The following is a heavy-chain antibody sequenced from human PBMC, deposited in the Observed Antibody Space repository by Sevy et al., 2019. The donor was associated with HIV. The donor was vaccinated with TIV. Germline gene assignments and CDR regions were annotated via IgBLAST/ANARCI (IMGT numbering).Heavy chain of an antibody. V-gene: IGHV3-21*01. CDR1: GFTVSSYS. CDR2: ISSGSSYI. CDR3: AGDGGCSSTSCLLYFDY. Sequence: GGSLRLSCAASGFTVSSYSMNWVRQAPGKGLEWVSSISSGSSYIYYADSVKGGFAISRDNAKNSLDLQMNSLGAEDMAVYYCAGDGGCSSTSCLLYFDYWGQGTLVTVSS. D-gene: IGHD2-2*01. J-gene: IGHJ4*02.